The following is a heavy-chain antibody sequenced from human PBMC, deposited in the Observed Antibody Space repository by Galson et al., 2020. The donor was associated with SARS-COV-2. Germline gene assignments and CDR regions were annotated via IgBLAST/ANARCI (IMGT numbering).Heavy chain of an antibody. J-gene: IGHJ5*02. CDR3: ARDKAGIDWFDP. Sequence: SQTLSLTCTVSGGSISSSSYYWGWIRQPPGKGLEWIGSIYYSGSTYYNPSLKSRVTISVDTSKNQFSLKLSSVTAADTAVYYCARDKAGIDWFDPWGQGTLVTVSS. CDR2: IYYSGST. CDR1: GGSISSSSYY. V-gene: IGHV4-39*07.